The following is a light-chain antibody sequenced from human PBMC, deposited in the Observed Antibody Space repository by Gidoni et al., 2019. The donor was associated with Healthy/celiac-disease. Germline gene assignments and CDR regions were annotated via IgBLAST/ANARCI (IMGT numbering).Light chain of an antibody. CDR1: HTISSY. V-gene: IGKV1-39*01. J-gene: IGKJ1*01. CDR3: QQSYSTPRT. Sequence: QMTQSPSSLSASVGDRVTITCRASHTISSYLNWYQQKPGKAPKLLIYAASRLQSGVPSRCTGSGSGTDFTLTISTLQPEDFATYFCQQSYSTPRTFGQGTKVEIK. CDR2: AAS.